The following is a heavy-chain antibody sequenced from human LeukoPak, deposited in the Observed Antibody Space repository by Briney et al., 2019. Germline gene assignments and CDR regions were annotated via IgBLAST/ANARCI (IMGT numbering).Heavy chain of an antibody. CDR1: GFTFSSCS. CDR3: ARDSRYCSSANCYFDY. Sequence: GGSLRLSCAASGFTFSSCSMNWVREAPGKGLEWVSFISSSSSTIYYTDSVRGRFTISRDNAKNSLYLQINSLRDEDTAVYYCARDSRYCSSANCYFDYWGQGTLVTVSS. V-gene: IGHV3-48*02. D-gene: IGHD2-2*01. CDR2: ISSSSSTI. J-gene: IGHJ4*02.